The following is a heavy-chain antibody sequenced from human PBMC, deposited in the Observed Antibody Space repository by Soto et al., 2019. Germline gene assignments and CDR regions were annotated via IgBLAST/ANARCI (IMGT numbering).Heavy chain of an antibody. Sequence: SVKVSCKASADTFSSSAFSWVRQAPGQGLERMGGIIPFFHAANYAQRFQGRVTITADESTSTVYMELSSLRSEDTALYYCARDLISNYHYYGMDVWGQGTTVTVSS. V-gene: IGHV1-69*13. CDR2: IIPFFHAA. J-gene: IGHJ6*02. CDR1: ADTFSSSA. CDR3: ARDLISNYHYYGMDV.